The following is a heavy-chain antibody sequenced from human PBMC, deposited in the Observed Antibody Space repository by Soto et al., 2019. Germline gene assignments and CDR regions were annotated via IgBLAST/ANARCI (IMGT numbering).Heavy chain of an antibody. CDR2: ISHDGNNK. Sequence: QVQLVESGGGVVQPGSSLRLSCAVSGFIFNTYAMHWVRQAPGKGLEWVAVISHDGNNKYYADSVKGRFTISRDNSKNTLHLQMSSLGREDTAVYFCARPGSGYDVLTGRYFYYFHAVDIWGQGTTVTVS. D-gene: IGHD3-9*01. V-gene: IGHV3-30-3*01. CDR1: GFIFNTYA. J-gene: IGHJ6*02. CDR3: ARPGSGYDVLTGRYFYYFHAVDI.